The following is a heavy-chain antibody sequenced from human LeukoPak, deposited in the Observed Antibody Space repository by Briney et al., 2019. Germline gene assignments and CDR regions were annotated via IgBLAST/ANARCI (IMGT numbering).Heavy chain of an antibody. J-gene: IGHJ4*02. D-gene: IGHD2-21*02. CDR2: LWYDGRSK. CDR1: GFTFSSYA. Sequence: GGSLRLSCAASGFTFSSYAMSWVRQAPGKGLEWVAVLWYDGRSKYYAESVKGRFTISRDNSKNTLYLQMNSLRAEDTAVYYCARDYCGGDCYVDYWGQGTLVTVSS. CDR3: ARDYCGGDCYVDY. V-gene: IGHV3-33*08.